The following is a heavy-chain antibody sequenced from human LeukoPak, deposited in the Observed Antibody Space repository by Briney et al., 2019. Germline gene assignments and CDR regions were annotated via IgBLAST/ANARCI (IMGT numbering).Heavy chain of an antibody. CDR2: IYSGGST. CDR1: GFTVSSNY. CDR3: ARERYDYIWGSYSH. Sequence: PGASLRLSCAASGFTVSSNYMSWVRQAPGKGLEWVSVIYSGGSTYYADSVKGRFTISRDNSKNTLYLQMNSLRAEDTAVYYCARERYDYIWGSYSHWGQGTLVTVSS. D-gene: IGHD3-16*01. J-gene: IGHJ4*02. V-gene: IGHV3-53*01.